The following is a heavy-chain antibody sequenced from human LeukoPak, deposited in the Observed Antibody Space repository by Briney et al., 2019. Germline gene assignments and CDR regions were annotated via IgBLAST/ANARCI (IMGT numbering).Heavy chain of an antibody. CDR2: ITTSDGTT. D-gene: IGHD3-22*01. CDR1: RFTLKSYA. CDR3: ANRYYDSSPFDP. Sequence: GGSLRLSCTASRFTLKSYAMSWVRQTPGKGLEWVAAITTSDGTTTYADSVKGRFTISRDSSKSTLYLQMNSLRAEDTALYYCANRYYDSSPFDPWGQGTLVTVSS. V-gene: IGHV3-23*01. J-gene: IGHJ5*02.